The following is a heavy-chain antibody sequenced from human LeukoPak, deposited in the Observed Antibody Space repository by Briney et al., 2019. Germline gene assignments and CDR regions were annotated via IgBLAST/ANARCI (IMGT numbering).Heavy chain of an antibody. D-gene: IGHD3-3*01. CDR1: GGSISPYY. V-gene: IGHV4-59*01. CDR3: ASVPRRGYDFWSGYSGDY. CDR2: VYYSGST. J-gene: IGHJ4*02. Sequence: SETLSLTCTVSGGSISPYYWSWIRQPPEKGLERIGYVYYSGSTNYNPSLKSRVTISVDTSKSQFSLKLSSVTAADTAVYDCASVPRRGYDFWSGYSGDYWGQGTLVTVSS.